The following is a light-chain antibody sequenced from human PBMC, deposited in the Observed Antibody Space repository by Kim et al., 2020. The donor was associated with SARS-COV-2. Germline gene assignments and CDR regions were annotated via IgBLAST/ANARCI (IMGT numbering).Light chain of an antibody. CDR1: LSVLNKSNNKNY. V-gene: IGKV4-1*01. J-gene: IGKJ2*01. Sequence: RGTIHCKSRLSVLNKSNNKNYVAWYRQKPGQPPKLLIYWASSRESGVPDRLSGSGSGTDFSLTISNLQVEDVAVYYCQQYFSSPYTFGQGTKLEI. CDR2: WAS. CDR3: QQYFSSPYT.